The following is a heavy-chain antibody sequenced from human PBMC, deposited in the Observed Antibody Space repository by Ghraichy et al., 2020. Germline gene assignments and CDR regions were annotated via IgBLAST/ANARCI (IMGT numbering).Heavy chain of an antibody. CDR1: GFTFSSYS. J-gene: IGHJ4*02. Sequence: GESLNISCAASGFTFSSYSMNWVRQAPGKGLEWVSSISSSSSYIYYADSVKGRFTISRDNAKNSLYLQMNSLRAEDTAVYYCARDSRTEWIQLWSPFDYWGQGTLVTVSS. CDR2: ISSSSSYI. D-gene: IGHD5-18*01. V-gene: IGHV3-21*01. CDR3: ARDSRTEWIQLWSPFDY.